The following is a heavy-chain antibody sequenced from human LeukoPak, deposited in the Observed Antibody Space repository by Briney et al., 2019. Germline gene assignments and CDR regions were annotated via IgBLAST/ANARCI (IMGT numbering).Heavy chain of an antibody. CDR2: ISGSGGST. Sequence: GASLRLSCAASGFTFSNSAMSWVRQAPGKGLEWVSAISGSGGSTYYADSVKGRFTISRDNSKSTLYLQMNTLRAEDTAVYYCAKGSGPMRPYYFDYWGQGTLVAASS. J-gene: IGHJ4*02. V-gene: IGHV3-23*01. D-gene: IGHD6-19*01. CDR3: AKGSGPMRPYYFDY. CDR1: GFTFSNSA.